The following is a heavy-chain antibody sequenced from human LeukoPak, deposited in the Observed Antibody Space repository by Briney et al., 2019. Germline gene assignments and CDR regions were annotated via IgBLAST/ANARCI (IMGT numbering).Heavy chain of an antibody. J-gene: IGHJ4*02. V-gene: IGHV3-49*04. CDR2: IRSKSYSGTT. D-gene: IGHD2-21*01. CDR1: GFNLGDYA. CDR3: TRVIRLSGGRYYFDY. Sequence: AGGSLRLSCTASGFNLGDYAMSWVREAPGKGLEWVGFIRSKSYSGTTEYAASVKGRFTVSRDDSKSVAYLQMNSLTTEDTGVYYCTRVIRLSGGRYYFDYWGQGTLVTVSS.